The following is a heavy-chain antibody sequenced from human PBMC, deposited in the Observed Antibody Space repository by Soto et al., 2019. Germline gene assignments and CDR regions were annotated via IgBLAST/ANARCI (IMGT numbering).Heavy chain of an antibody. CDR1: GFTFSDYY. CDR2: ISDSGTTI. D-gene: IGHD1-26*01. CDR3: ATSHYRGNIDY. Sequence: QVQLVESGGDLVKPGGSLRLSCAASGFTFSDYYMTWIRQAPGQGLEWLSYISDSGTTIYYADSVMARVTISRDNARNSLYLQMNSLIIEDTAMYYCATSHYRGNIDYWGHGTLVTVSS. V-gene: IGHV3-11*01. J-gene: IGHJ4*01.